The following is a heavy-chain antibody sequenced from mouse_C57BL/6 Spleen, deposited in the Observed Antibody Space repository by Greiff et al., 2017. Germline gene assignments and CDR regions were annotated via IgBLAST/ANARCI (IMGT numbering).Heavy chain of an antibody. CDR1: GFNIKDYY. CDR2: IDPEGGET. V-gene: IGHV14-2*01. J-gene: IGHJ3*01. Sequence: VQLKESGAELVKPGASVKLSCTASGFNIKDYYMHWVKQRTEQGLEWIGRIDPEGGETKYAPKFQGKATITADTSSNTAYLQLSSLTSEDTAVYYCARSDDYDAWFAYWGQGTLVTVSA. CDR3: ARSDDYDAWFAY. D-gene: IGHD2-4*01.